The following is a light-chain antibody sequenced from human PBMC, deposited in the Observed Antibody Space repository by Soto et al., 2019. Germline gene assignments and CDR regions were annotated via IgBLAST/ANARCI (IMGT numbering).Light chain of an antibody. J-gene: IGKJ2*01. CDR2: DAS. CDR1: QSISSW. CDR3: QQYNSVYT. Sequence: DIPMTQSPSTLSASVGDRVTITCRASQSISSWLAWYQQKPGKAPKLLIYDASSLESGVPSRFSGSGSGTEFTLSISSLQPDDFATYYCQQYNSVYTFGQGNKLEIK. V-gene: IGKV1-5*01.